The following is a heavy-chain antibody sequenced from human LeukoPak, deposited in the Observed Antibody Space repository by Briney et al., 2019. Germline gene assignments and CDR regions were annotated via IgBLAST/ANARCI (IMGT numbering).Heavy chain of an antibody. J-gene: IGHJ4*02. CDR3: ARRYCSNGRCYGDY. CDR1: GYTFTDYY. V-gene: IGHV1-2*02. CDR2: INPNSGGT. Sequence: ASVMVSCKASGYTFTDYYLHWVRQAPGQGLEWMGWINPNSGGTNYAQKFQGRVTMTRDTSISTAYMELSRLRSDDTAVYYCARRYCSNGRCYGDYWGQGTLVTVSS. D-gene: IGHD2-15*01.